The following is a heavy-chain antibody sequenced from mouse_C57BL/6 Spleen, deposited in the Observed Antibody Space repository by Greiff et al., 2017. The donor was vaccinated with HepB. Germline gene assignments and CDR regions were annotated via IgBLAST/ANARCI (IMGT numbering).Heavy chain of an antibody. CDR1: GYTFTSYW. CDR2: IDPSDSYT. D-gene: IGHD2-5*01. J-gene: IGHJ4*01. Sequence: QVQLQQSGAELVRPGTSVKLSCKASGYTFTSYWMHWVKQRPGQGLEWIGVIDPSDSYTNYNQKFKGKATLTVDTSSSTAYMQLSSLTSEDSAVYYCARRAYYSNYAMDYWGQGTSVTVSS. CDR3: ARRAYYSNYAMDY. V-gene: IGHV1-59*01.